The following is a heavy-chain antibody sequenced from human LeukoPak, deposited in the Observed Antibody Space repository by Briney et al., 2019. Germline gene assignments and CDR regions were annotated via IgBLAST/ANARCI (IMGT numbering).Heavy chain of an antibody. CDR1: GFTFSNYG. CDR2: ISYDGSNE. D-gene: IGHD3-22*01. Sequence: PGGSLRLSCTASGFTFSNYGMHWVRQAPGKGLEWVAVISYDGSNEYYADYVKGRFTISRDNSKNTLFLQMNSVRPEDTAVYHCAKVALFSGYYPPFDYWGQGTLVTVSS. CDR3: AKVALFSGYYPPFDY. V-gene: IGHV3-30*18. J-gene: IGHJ4*02.